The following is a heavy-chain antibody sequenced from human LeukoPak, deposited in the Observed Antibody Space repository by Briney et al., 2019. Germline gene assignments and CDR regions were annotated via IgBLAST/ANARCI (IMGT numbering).Heavy chain of an antibody. V-gene: IGHV3-30*02. CDR2: VQYDGGAK. J-gene: IGHJ4*02. CDR3: ARETLDFDY. Sequence: GSLRLSCAASGFSFSSYGMHWVRQAAGKGLEWVAFVQYDGGAKHFADSVKGRFTISRDNSKYTLYLQMNSLRAEDTAVYYCARETLDFDYWGQGTLVTVSS. D-gene: IGHD1-1*01. CDR1: GFSFSSYG.